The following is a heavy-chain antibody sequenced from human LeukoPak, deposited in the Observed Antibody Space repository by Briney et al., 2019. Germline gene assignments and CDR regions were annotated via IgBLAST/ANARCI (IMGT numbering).Heavy chain of an antibody. V-gene: IGHV4-39*01. CDR3: ARWAYVPAAIPNYYYYYMDV. Sequence: PSETLSLTCTVSGGSIRSSSYYWGWIPQPPGKGLEGIGSIYYSRSTYYPPSLKSRVTIPVDTSKNQFSLKLSSVTAADTAVYYCARWAYVPAAIPNYYYYYMDVWGKGTTVTISS. D-gene: IGHD2-2*01. CDR1: GGSIRSSSYY. J-gene: IGHJ6*03. CDR2: IYYSRST.